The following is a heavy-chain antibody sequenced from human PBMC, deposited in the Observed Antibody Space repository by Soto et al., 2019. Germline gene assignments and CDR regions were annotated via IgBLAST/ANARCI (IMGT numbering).Heavy chain of an antibody. CDR3: AKEGTMIVVVELRF. CDR1: GFTFSSYA. CDR2: ISGSGGST. V-gene: IGHV3-23*01. D-gene: IGHD3-22*01. J-gene: IGHJ4*02. Sequence: GGSLRLSCAASGFTFSSYAMSWVRQAPGKGLEWVSAISGSGGSTYYAESVKGRFTISRDNSKNTLYLQMNSLRAEDTAVYYCAKEGTMIVVVELRFWGQGTLVTVSS.